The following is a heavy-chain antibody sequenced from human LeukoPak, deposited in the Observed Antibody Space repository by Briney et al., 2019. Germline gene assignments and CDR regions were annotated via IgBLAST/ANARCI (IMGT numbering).Heavy chain of an antibody. CDR2: IRYDGSNK. CDR1: GFTFSSYA. J-gene: IGHJ4*02. CDR3: AKDRGSSFDY. D-gene: IGHD6-19*01. V-gene: IGHV3-30*02. Sequence: GGSLRLSCAASGFTFSSYAMHWVRQAPGRGLEWVAFIRYDGSNKYYADSVKGRFTISRDNSKNTLYLQMNSLRAEDTAVYYCAKDRGSSFDYWGQGTLVTVSS.